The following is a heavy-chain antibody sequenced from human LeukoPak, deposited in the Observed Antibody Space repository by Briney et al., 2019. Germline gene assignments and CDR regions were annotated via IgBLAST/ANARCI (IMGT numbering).Heavy chain of an antibody. CDR2: IRYDGSNK. D-gene: IGHD6-13*01. CDR1: GFTFSSYG. J-gene: IGHJ4*02. V-gene: IGHV3-30*02. CDR3: ARAYSLGGPRIAAADSYYFDY. Sequence: GGSLRLSCAASGFTFSSYGMHWVRQAPGKGLEGVAFIRYDGSNKYYADSVKGRFTISRDNSKSTLYLQMNSLRSEDTAVYYCARAYSLGGPRIAAADSYYFDYWGQGTLVTVSS.